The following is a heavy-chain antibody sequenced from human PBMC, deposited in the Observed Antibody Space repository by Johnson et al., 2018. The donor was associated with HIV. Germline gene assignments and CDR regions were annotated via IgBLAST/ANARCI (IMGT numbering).Heavy chain of an antibody. D-gene: IGHD3-16*01. CDR2: ISYDGINK. CDR3: AREVYAHDAFDI. CDR1: GFTFNSYA. Sequence: QVQLVESGGGVVQPGRSLRLSCAATGFTFNSYAMHWVRQAPGKGLEWVAVISYDGINKYYAASVKGRFTISRYNSKRTLYLQMNGLRPEDTAVYYCAREVYAHDAFDIWGQGTMVTVSS. J-gene: IGHJ3*02. V-gene: IGHV3-30-3*01.